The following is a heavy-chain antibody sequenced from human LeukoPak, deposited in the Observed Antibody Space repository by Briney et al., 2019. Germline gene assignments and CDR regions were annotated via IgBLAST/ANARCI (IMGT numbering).Heavy chain of an antibody. CDR2: ISYDGSNK. CDR1: GFTFSSYA. CDR3: ARGESSSSYYYYGMDV. V-gene: IGHV3-30*04. D-gene: IGHD6-6*01. Sequence: GGSLRLPCAASGFTFSSYAMHWVRQAPGKGLEWVAAISYDGSNKYYADSVKGRFTISRDNSKNTLYLQMNSLRAEDTAVYYCARGESSSSYYYYGMDVWGQGTTVTVSS. J-gene: IGHJ6*02.